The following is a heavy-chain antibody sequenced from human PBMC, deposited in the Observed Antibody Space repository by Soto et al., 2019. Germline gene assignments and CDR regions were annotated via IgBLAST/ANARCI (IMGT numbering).Heavy chain of an antibody. CDR1: GFSFSSYG. CDR2: ISYDGTEE. Sequence: QVQLVESGGSVVQAGTSLRLSCVASGFSFSSYGMHWVRQAPGKGLEWVATISYDGTEEYYADSVKGRVTISRDNSKNTLYLQMNSLRPEDTAVYYCAAGIYFGDYWGQGSQVTVSS. D-gene: IGHD3-10*01. V-gene: IGHV3-30*03. J-gene: IGHJ4*02. CDR3: AAGIYFGDY.